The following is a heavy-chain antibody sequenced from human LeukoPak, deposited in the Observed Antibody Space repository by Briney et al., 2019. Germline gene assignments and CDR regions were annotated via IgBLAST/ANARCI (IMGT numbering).Heavy chain of an antibody. J-gene: IGHJ4*02. Sequence: ASVTVSSTASVYTFTSCDINWVRQATGQGLEWMGWMNPNSGNTGYVQSFQGRITMTRDISIGTAYMELSNLTSEDTAIYYCTRGSSGRRDNWGQGTLVTVSA. V-gene: IGHV1-8*01. CDR3: TRGSSGRRDN. CDR1: VYTFTSCD. CDR2: MNPNSGNT. D-gene: IGHD6-19*01.